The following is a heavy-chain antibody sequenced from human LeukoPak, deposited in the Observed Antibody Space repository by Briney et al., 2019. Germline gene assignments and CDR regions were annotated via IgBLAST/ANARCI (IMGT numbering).Heavy chain of an antibody. CDR3: ARAANTAAGTPTLAIDY. Sequence: GGSLRLSCVASGFTFSDYYMSWIRQAPGKGLEWVSYIPSTSSYTSYADSVRGRFTISRDNAKNSLYLQMNSLRAEDTAVYYCARAANTAAGTPTLAIDYWGQGTLVTVSS. V-gene: IGHV3-11*05. J-gene: IGHJ4*02. D-gene: IGHD6-13*01. CDR2: IPSTSSYT. CDR1: GFTFSDYY.